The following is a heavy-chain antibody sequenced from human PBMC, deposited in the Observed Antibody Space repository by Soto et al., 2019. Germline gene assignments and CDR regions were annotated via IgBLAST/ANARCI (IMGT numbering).Heavy chain of an antibody. CDR3: ARARWFDP. Sequence: SETLSLTCAVYGGSFSGNHWSWIRQPPGKGLEWIGEISHSGSTSYNPSLKSRVTMSVDTSKNQFSLKMSSVTAADTAVYYCARARWFDPCGQGTLVTVSS. CDR1: GGSFSGNH. J-gene: IGHJ5*02. CDR2: ISHSGST. V-gene: IGHV4-34*01.